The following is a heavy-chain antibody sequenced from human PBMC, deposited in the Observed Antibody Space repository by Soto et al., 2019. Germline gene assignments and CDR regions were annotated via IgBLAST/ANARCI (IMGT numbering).Heavy chain of an antibody. CDR2: VHYSGST. D-gene: IGHD3-3*01. V-gene: IGHV4-39*01. Sequence: SETLSLTCSVSGGSISSNIYYWGWIRQPPGKGLEWIATVHYSGSTYYTPSLKSRVTISADTSNNQFSLRLNSVTAADTAVYYCARLGGYYQAFDHWGQGTLVTVSS. CDR3: ARLGGYYQAFDH. CDR1: GGSISSNIYY. J-gene: IGHJ4*02.